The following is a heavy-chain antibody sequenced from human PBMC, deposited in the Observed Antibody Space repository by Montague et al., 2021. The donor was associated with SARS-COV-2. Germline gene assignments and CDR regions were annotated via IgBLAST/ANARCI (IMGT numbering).Heavy chain of an antibody. J-gene: IGHJ6*02. CDR2: ISSSGSTI. CDR1: GFTFSSYE. D-gene: IGHD3-3*01. CDR3: ARGGTYYNFWSGFYNYHYAMDG. V-gene: IGHV3-48*03. Sequence: SLRLSCAASGFTFSSYEMNWVRQAPGKRLEWVSYISSSGSTIYYADSVKGRFTISRDNAKNSLYLQMNSLRAEDTAVYYCARGGTYYNFWSGFYNYHYAMDGWGQGTTGTGSS.